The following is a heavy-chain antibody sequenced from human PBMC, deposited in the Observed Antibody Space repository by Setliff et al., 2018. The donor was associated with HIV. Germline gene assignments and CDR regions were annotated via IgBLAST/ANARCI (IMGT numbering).Heavy chain of an antibody. CDR3: AARRGWEQLWLLFGMDV. V-gene: IGHV4-38-2*01. J-gene: IGHJ6*02. Sequence: SETLSLTCAVSGYSISSGYYWGWIRQPPGKGLEWIGSIYHSGSTCYNPSLKSRVTISVDTSKNQFSLKLSSVTAADAAVYYCAARRGWEQLWLLFGMDVGGQGTTVAVSS. D-gene: IGHD5-18*01. CDR1: GYSISSGYY. CDR2: IYHSGST.